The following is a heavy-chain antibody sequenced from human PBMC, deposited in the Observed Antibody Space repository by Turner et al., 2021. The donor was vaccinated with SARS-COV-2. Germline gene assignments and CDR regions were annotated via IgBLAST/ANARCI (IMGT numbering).Heavy chain of an antibody. V-gene: IGHV3-74*01. CDR3: ARDVVTATPGLDY. Sequence: EVQLVESGGGLLQPGGSLRLSCAASGFTFRSYWMHWVRQAPGKGLVWVSRINSDGSSTSYEDSVKGRFTISRDNAKNKLYLQMNSLRAEDTAVYYCARDVVTATPGLDYWGQGTLVTVSS. D-gene: IGHD2-15*01. CDR1: GFTFRSYW. CDR2: INSDGSST. J-gene: IGHJ4*02.